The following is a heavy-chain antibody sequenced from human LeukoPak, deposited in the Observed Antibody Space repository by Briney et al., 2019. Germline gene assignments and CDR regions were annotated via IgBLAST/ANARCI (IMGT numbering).Heavy chain of an antibody. CDR2: IFSSGST. CDR3: ARMWDGSADY. CDR1: GGSISGYY. D-gene: IGHD1-26*01. Sequence: SETLSLTCTVSGGSISGYYWSWIRQPPGKGLEWIGYIFSSGSTNYNPSLKSRVTISVDASKNQFSLKLDSVTAADTAVYYCARMWDGSADYWGQGTLVTVSS. J-gene: IGHJ4*02. V-gene: IGHV4-59*01.